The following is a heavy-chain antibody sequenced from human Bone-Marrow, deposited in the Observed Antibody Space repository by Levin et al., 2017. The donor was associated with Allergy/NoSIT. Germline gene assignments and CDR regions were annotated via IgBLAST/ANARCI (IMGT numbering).Heavy chain of an antibody. J-gene: IGHJ4*02. D-gene: IGHD3-3*01. CDR1: GFTFSSWW. CDR3: SRDLSGRSDY. Sequence: ASVKVSCTASGFTFSSWWMHWVRQAPGKGLVWVSRTNEDGSITDYADSAKGRFTISRDNGKNTLYLQMNSLRVEDTAVYYCSRDLSGRSDYWGPGTLVTVSS. CDR2: TNEDGSIT. V-gene: IGHV3-74*01.